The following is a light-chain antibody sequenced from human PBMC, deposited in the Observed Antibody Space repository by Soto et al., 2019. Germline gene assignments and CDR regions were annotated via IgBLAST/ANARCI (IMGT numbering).Light chain of an antibody. CDR3: QSFDRSLNSWV. J-gene: IGLJ3*02. Sequence: QSVLTQPPSVSGAPGQRVTISCSGTSSNIGAGYDAHWYQHLPGTAPKLLIFGFTSRPSGVPDRFSGSKSDTSASLAITGLQADDEAYYYCQSFDRSLNSWVFGGGTKLTVL. CDR2: GFT. V-gene: IGLV1-40*01. CDR1: SSNIGAGYD.